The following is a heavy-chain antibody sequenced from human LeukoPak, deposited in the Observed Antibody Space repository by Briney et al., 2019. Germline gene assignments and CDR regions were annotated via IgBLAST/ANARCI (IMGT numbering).Heavy chain of an antibody. CDR1: GFTFSSYW. CDR2: IKEDGREK. J-gene: IGHJ6*03. Sequence: GGSLRLSCAASGFTFSSYWMTWVRQAPGKGLEWVGNIKEDGREKYYVDSVKGRFTISRDNARNSLYLQMNSLRVEDTAVYYCARDVTLVRGVLQVSYYYYYMDVWGKGTTVTVSS. D-gene: IGHD3-10*01. CDR3: ARDVTLVRGVLQVSYYYYYMDV. V-gene: IGHV3-7*01.